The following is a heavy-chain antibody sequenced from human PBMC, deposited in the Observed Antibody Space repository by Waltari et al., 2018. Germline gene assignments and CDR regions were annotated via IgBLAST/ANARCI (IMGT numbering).Heavy chain of an antibody. V-gene: IGHV1-24*01. CDR3: ATSEGERSSSKDHNWFDP. J-gene: IGHJ5*02. CDR2: FDPEDGET. D-gene: IGHD6-6*01. Sequence: QVQLVQSGAEVKKPGASVKVSCKVSGYTLTELSMHWVRQAPGNGPEWMGGFDPEDGETIYAQKFQGRVTMTEDTSTDTAYMELSSLRSEDTAVYYCATSEGERSSSKDHNWFDPWGQGTLVTVSS. CDR1: GYTLTELS.